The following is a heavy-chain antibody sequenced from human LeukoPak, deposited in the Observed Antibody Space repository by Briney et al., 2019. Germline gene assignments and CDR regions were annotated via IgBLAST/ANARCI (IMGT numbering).Heavy chain of an antibody. CDR3: ARDSLTGDITY. D-gene: IGHD7-27*01. J-gene: IGHJ4*02. CDR2: IYHSGSA. CDR1: GYSISSGYY. V-gene: IGHV4-38-2*02. Sequence: SETLSLTCSVPGYSISSGYYWGWFRQPPGKGLDWIGSIYHSGSAYYNPSLKSRVTISVDTSKNQFSLKLSSVTAADTAVYYCARDSLTGDITYWGQGTLVTVSS.